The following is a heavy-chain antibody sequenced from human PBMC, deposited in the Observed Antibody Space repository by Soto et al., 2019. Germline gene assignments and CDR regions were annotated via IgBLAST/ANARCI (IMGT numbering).Heavy chain of an antibody. CDR2: ISRNSGSI. CDR3: AKVAYYYDSSGYYDAFDI. V-gene: IGHV3-9*01. J-gene: IGHJ3*02. D-gene: IGHD3-22*01. CDR1: GFTFDDYA. Sequence: HPGGSLRLSCAASGFTFDDYAMHWVRQAPGKGLEWVSGISRNSGSIGYADSVKGRFTISRDNAKNSLYLQMNSLRAEDTALYYCAKVAYYYDSSGYYDAFDIWGQGTMVTVSS.